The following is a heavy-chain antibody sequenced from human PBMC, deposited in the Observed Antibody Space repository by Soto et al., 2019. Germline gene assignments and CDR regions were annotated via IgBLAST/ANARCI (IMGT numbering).Heavy chain of an antibody. Sequence: PSETLSLTCAVCDGSFSGYYWSWIRQPPGKGLEWIGEINHSGGTNYNPSLESRVTISVDASKNQFSLKLTSVTAADTAVYYCARDHLGYSSSWSGFDYWGQGTLVTVSS. CDR2: INHSGGT. CDR3: ARDHLGYSSSWSGFDY. V-gene: IGHV4-34*01. CDR1: DGSFSGYY. D-gene: IGHD6-13*01. J-gene: IGHJ4*02.